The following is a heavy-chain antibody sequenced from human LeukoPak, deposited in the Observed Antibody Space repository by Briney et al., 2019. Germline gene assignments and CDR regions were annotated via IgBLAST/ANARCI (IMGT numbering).Heavy chain of an antibody. V-gene: IGHV3-30*03. J-gene: IGHJ3*02. D-gene: IGHD2-15*01. CDR3: HVVAAAHDAFDI. Sequence: GGSLRLSCAASGFTFSSYGMHWVRQAPGKGLEWVAVISYGGSNKYYADSVKGRFTISRDNSKNTLYLQMNSLRAEDTAVYYCHVVAAAHDAFDIWGQGTMVTVSS. CDR1: GFTFSSYG. CDR2: ISYGGSNK.